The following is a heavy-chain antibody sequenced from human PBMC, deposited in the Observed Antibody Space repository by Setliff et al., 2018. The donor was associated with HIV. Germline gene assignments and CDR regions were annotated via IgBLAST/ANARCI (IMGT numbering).Heavy chain of an antibody. CDR2: VYNSGGT. D-gene: IGHD3-3*01. V-gene: IGHV4-59*08. CDR1: GGSISSQY. J-gene: IGHJ6*02. CDR3: ARRLQFLEFLHGVGGLDV. Sequence: LSLTCTVSGGSISSQYWSWIRQTPGKGLESIGYVYNSGGTNYNPSLKSRVTISVDTSKNQFSLKLSSATAADTAVYYCARRLQFLEFLHGVGGLDVWGQGTTVTVSS.